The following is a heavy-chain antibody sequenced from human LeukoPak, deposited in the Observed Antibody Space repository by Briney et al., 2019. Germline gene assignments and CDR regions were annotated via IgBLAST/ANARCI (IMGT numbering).Heavy chain of an antibody. D-gene: IGHD3-10*01. J-gene: IGHJ4*02. V-gene: IGHV3-23*01. CDR2: ISGSGGST. CDR3: AKDDNYYGSGSYQDY. CDR1: GFTFSSYA. Sequence: GGSLRLSCAASGFTFSSYAMSWVRQAPGKGLEWVSAISGSGGSTYYADSVKGRFTFSRDNSKNTLYLQMNSLRAEDTAVYYCAKDDNYYGSGSYQDYWGQGTLVTVSS.